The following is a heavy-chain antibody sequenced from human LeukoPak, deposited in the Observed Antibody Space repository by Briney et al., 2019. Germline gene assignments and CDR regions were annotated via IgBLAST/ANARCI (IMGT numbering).Heavy chain of an antibody. CDR3: ARLSPPLRVVILRDNWFDP. D-gene: IGHD2-21*01. CDR1: GYSFTSYW. J-gene: IGHJ5*02. V-gene: IGHV5-51*01. CDR2: IYPGDSDT. Sequence: GESLKISCKGSGYSFTSYWIGWVRQMPGKGLEWMGIIYPGDSDTRYSPSFQGQVTISADKSISTAYLQWSSLKASDTAMYYCARLSPPLRVVILRDNWFDPWGQGTLVTVSS.